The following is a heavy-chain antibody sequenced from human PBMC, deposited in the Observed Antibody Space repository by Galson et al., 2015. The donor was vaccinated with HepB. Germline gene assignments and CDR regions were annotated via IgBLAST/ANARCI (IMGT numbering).Heavy chain of an antibody. V-gene: IGHV1-3*01. D-gene: IGHD3-10*01. J-gene: IGHJ4*02. CDR1: GYTFSTYA. CDR3: VRVPITVVQGVILPSFDY. Sequence: SVKVSCKASGYTFSTYAIHWVRQAPGQSLEWMGWSNAGNDVTKHSQKFQGRVTFTRDTSASTAYMELRSLRSEDTAVYYCVRVPITVVQGVILPSFDYWGQGTLVTVSS. CDR2: SNAGNDVT.